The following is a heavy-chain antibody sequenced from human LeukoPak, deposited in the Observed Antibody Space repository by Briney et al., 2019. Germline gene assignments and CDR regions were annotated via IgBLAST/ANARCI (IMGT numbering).Heavy chain of an antibody. D-gene: IGHD3-10*01. V-gene: IGHV3-48*04. CDR2: INSGSTTI. CDR3: AREPYGSGSYNFDY. J-gene: IGHJ4*02. Sequence: GGFLRLSCAASGFTFSTYSMNWVRQAPGKGLEWVSYINSGSTTIHYADSVKGRFTISRDNAKNALYLQMNSLRAEDTAVYFCAREPYGSGSYNFDYWGQGTLVTVSS. CDR1: GFTFSTYS.